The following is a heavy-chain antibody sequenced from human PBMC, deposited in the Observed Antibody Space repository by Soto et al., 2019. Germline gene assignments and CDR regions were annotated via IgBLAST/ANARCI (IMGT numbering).Heavy chain of an antibody. V-gene: IGHV1-18*01. D-gene: IGHD3-16*02. CDR3: ARDLMITFGGVIGPDAFDI. CDR2: ISAYNGNT. CDR1: GYTFTSYG. J-gene: IGHJ3*02. Sequence: ASVKVSCKASGYTFTSYGISWVRQAPGQGLEWMGWISAYNGNTNYAQKLQGRVTMTTDTSTSTAYMELRSLRSDDTAVYYCARDLMITFGGVIGPDAFDIWGQGTMVTVSS.